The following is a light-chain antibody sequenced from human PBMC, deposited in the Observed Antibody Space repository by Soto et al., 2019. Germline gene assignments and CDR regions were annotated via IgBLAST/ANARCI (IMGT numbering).Light chain of an antibody. CDR1: QSLLRSSEYKY. V-gene: IGKV2-28*01. CDR3: T. CDR2: LTS. J-gene: IGKJ1*01. Sequence: DIVMTQSPLSLPVAPGEPASISCRSSQSLLRSSEYKYLDWYLQKPGQSPQLLIYLTSYRASGVPDRFSGSGSGTDFPLRISRVEADAYSTNSSTFGQGTKVEIK.